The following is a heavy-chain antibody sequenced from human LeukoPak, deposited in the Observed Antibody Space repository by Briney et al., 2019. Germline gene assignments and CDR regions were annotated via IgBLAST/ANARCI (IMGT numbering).Heavy chain of an antibody. CDR1: GASVSRGGYY. Sequence: SETLSLTCTVSGASVSRGGYYCSWLRQHPGKGLEWIGFTSYGGGAYYNPSLMSRITMSVDPSQNQFSLKMRDVTAADTAVYFCATAEWENFYFDSWGQGALVAVTS. CDR3: ATAEWENFYFDS. J-gene: IGHJ4*02. CDR2: TSYGGGA. D-gene: IGHD1-26*01. V-gene: IGHV4-31*03.